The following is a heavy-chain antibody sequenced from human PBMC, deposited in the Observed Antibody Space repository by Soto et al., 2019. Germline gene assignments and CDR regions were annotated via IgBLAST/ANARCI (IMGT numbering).Heavy chain of an antibody. V-gene: IGHV1-18*04. Sequence: ASVKVSCKASGYTFTSYGISWVRQAPGQGLEWMGWISAYNGNTNYAQKLQGRVTMTTDTSTSTAYMELRSLRSDDTAVYYCARSKYYDFWSGFQPSYYGMDVWGQGTTGTVSS. CDR1: GYTFTSYG. J-gene: IGHJ6*02. CDR2: ISAYNGNT. D-gene: IGHD3-3*01. CDR3: ARSKYYDFWSGFQPSYYGMDV.